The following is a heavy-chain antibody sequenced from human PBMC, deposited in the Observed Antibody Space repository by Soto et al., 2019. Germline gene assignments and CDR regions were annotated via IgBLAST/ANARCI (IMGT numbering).Heavy chain of an antibody. CDR2: IRTKANNFAT. CDR3: AKPRRAATDAFDI. Sequence: EVQLVESGGGVVQPGGSLKLSCASSGFTFSGSAIHWVRQASGKGLEWVGRIRTKANNFATAYAVSVKGRFTISRDDSKNTLYLQMNSLRAEDTAVYYCAKPRRAATDAFDIWGQGTMVTVSS. J-gene: IGHJ3*02. CDR1: GFTFSGSA. D-gene: IGHD2-15*01. V-gene: IGHV3-73*02.